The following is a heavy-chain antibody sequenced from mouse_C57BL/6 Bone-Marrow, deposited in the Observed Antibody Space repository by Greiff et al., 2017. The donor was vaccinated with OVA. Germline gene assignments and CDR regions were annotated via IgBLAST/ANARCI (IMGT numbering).Heavy chain of an antibody. CDR3: PRTAQATG. D-gene: IGHD3-2*02. J-gene: IGHJ2*01. Sequence: LVESGAELVRPGASVKLSCTASGFNIKDDYMHWVKQRPEQGLEWIGWIDPENGDTEYASKFQGKATITADTSYNTAYLQLSSLPSEDTAVYYCPRTAQATGWGQSTTLTVSS. CDR1: GFNIKDDY. V-gene: IGHV14-4*01. CDR2: IDPENGDT.